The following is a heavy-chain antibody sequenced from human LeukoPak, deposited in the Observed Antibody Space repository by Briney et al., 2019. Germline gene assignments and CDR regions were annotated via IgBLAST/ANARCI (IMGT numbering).Heavy chain of an antibody. V-gene: IGHV4-34*01. CDR2: INHRGSS. Sequence: SETLSLTCAVYCESFSAYFWYSIRQAPGKPLEYIGEINHRGSSHYNPSLKTRATLLVDTSKNQSSLKLTSVTAADTAVYFCARGSSSDAYCSAGACDAGYYDSWGQGTPVTVSS. D-gene: IGHD2-15*01. CDR1: CESFSAYF. J-gene: IGHJ4*02. CDR3: ARGSSSDAYCSAGACDAGYYDS.